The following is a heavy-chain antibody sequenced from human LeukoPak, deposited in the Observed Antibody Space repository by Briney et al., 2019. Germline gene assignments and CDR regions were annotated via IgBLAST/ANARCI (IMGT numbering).Heavy chain of an antibody. J-gene: IGHJ4*02. CDR1: GFIFNSYA. CDR2: ISYDGINK. Sequence: GGSLRLSGAASGFIFNSYAMHWVRQAPGKGLEWLAVISYDGINKYYADSVKGRFTISRDNSKNTLDLQMNSLRTDDTAVLYCARGQAGPAADHFDYWGQGTLVTVSS. D-gene: IGHD6-13*01. CDR3: ARGQAGPAADHFDY. V-gene: IGHV3-30*03.